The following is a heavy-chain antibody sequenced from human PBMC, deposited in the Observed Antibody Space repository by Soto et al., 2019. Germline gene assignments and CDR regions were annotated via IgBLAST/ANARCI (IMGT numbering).Heavy chain of an antibody. CDR2: IYWDDDK. J-gene: IGHJ5*02. D-gene: IGHD1-26*01. V-gene: IGHV2-5*02. CDR1: GFSLTTTGVG. Sequence: QITLKESGPTLVKPTETLTLTCTFSGFSLTTTGVGVGWIRQPPGKALEWLAFIYWDDDKRYSQSLKTRLSIIKDTSNNLVVLTMTNMDPMDTATYYCAHRLGGCANCWDGGWFDPWGQGILVTVSS. CDR3: AHRLGGCANCWDGGWFDP.